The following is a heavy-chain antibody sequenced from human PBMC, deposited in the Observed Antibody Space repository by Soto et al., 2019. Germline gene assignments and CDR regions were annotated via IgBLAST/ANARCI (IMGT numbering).Heavy chain of an antibody. CDR3: ARVLNGQWYFDY. Sequence: EVQLVESGGGLVQPGGSLRLSCGASGFTFSSYWMHWVRQAPGKGLVWVSRVNIDESRTSYADSVKGRFTISRDNAKYTLYLQMNSLRAEATAVYYCARVLNGQWYFDYWGQGTHVTVSS. CDR2: VNIDESRT. CDR1: GFTFSSYW. J-gene: IGHJ4*02. D-gene: IGHD6-19*01. V-gene: IGHV3-74*01.